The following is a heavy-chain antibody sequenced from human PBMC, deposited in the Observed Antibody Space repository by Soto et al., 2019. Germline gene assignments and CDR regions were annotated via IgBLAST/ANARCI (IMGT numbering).Heavy chain of an antibody. CDR1: GFSLSTSGVG. V-gene: IGHV2-5*02. J-gene: IGHJ6*02. CDR2: IYWDDDK. Sequence: QITLKESGPTLVKPTQTLTLTCTFSGFSLSTSGVGVGWIRQPPGKALEWLALIYWDDDKRYSPSLKSRLTITKDTSKTQVVLTMPNMDPVDTATYYCAHARHPYHYYGMDVWGQGTTVTVSS. CDR3: AHARHPYHYYGMDV.